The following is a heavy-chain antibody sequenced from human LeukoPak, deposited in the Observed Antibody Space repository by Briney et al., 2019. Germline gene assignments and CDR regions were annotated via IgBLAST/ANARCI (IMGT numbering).Heavy chain of an antibody. CDR3: GRENYGMDV. D-gene: IGHD3-16*01. CDR2: VRSKHYNRTT. V-gene: IGHV3-49*04. CDR1: GFSFGDHA. J-gene: IGHJ6*02. Sequence: PGRSLRLSCATSGFSFGDHAMSWVRQAPGKGLEWVGFVRSKHYNRTTEYAASVKGRFTISRDDAKNIAYLQMNGLKTEDTAVYYCGRENYGMDVWGQGTTVIVSS.